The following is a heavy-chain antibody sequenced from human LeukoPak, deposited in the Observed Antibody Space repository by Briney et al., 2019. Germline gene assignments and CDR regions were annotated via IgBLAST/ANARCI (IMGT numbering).Heavy chain of an antibody. V-gene: IGHV3-66*01. CDR1: GFTVSSNY. CDR3: AREGVSLIDY. J-gene: IGHJ4*02. Sequence: GGSLRLSCAASGFTVSSNYMSWVRQAPGKGLEWVSVIHSGGDTYYADSVKGRFTISRDNPKNTLYLQMNSLRAEDTAVYYCAREGVSLIDYWGQGTLVTVSS. CDR2: IHSGGDT.